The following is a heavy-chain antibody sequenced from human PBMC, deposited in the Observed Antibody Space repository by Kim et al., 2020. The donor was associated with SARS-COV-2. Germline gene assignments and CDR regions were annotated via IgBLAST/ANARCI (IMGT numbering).Heavy chain of an antibody. CDR1: GFTFSSYA. J-gene: IGHJ4*02. V-gene: IGHV3-23*01. D-gene: IGHD6-6*01. CDR3: AKDLPRGYSSSSGEYYFDY. CDR2: ISGSGGST. Sequence: GGSLRLSCAASGFTFSSYAMSWVRQAPGKGLEWVSAISGSGGSTYYADSVKGRFTISRDNSKNTLYLQMNSLRAEDTAVYYCAKDLPRGYSSSSGEYYFDYWGQGTLVTVSS.